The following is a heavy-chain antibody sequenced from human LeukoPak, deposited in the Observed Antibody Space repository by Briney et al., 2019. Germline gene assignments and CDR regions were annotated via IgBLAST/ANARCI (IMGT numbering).Heavy chain of an antibody. Sequence: GGSLRLFCAASGFTVSSNYMSWVRQAPGKGLERVSVIYSGGSTYYADSVKGRFTISKDNSKNMLYLQMNSLKAEDTAVYYCARSLSGYYYYMDVWGKGTTVTVSS. CDR2: IYSGGST. J-gene: IGHJ6*03. CDR3: ARSLSGYYYYMDV. CDR1: GFTVSSNY. V-gene: IGHV3-53*01. D-gene: IGHD1-26*01.